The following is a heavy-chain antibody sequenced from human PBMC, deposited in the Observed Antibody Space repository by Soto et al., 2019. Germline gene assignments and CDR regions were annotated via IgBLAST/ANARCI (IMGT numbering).Heavy chain of an antibody. D-gene: IGHD6-19*01. J-gene: IGHJ5*02. CDR1: GASIISSSYY. CDR2: INYSGST. Sequence: PSETLSLACTVSGASIISSSYYWGWIRQPPGKGLEWIGSINYSGSTYYNPSLKSRVTISADTSKNQFSLKLRSVTAADTAVYYWARERLAVAGKGGWFDPWGQETLVTVAS. CDR3: ARERLAVAGKGGWFDP. V-gene: IGHV4-39*02.